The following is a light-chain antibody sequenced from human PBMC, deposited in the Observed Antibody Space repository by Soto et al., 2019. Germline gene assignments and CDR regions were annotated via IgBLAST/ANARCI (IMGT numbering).Light chain of an antibody. CDR1: SSNIGSNT. Sequence: QSVLTQPPSASGTPGQRVTISCSGGSSNIGSNTVNWYQQLPGTAPKLLIHSNNQRPSGVPDRFSGSKSGTSASLASSGLQSEDEADYYCAAWDDSLNGVVFGGGTKLTVL. CDR3: AAWDDSLNGVV. CDR2: SNN. J-gene: IGLJ2*01. V-gene: IGLV1-44*01.